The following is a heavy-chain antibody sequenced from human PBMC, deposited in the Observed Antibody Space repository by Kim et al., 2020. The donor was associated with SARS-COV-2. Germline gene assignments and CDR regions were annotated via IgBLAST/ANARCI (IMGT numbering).Heavy chain of an antibody. D-gene: IGHD6-19*01. V-gene: IGHV3-11*06. CDR3: ARDPSSGWYVSNYYYYGMDV. Sequence: RFTISRDNAKTSLYLQMNSLRAEDTAVYYCARDPSSGWYVSNYYYYGMDVWGQGTTVTVSS. J-gene: IGHJ6*02.